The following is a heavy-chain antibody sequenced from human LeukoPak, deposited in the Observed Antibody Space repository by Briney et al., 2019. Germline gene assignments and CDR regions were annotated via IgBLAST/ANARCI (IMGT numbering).Heavy chain of an antibody. Sequence: SETLSLTCTVSGVSFSSYYWTWIRQPPGKGLEWIGYIYYSGSTNKNPSLNSRVTMSIDTSKKQFSLKLSSVTAADTAVYYCARVNYDSSGYFDYWGQGTLVTVSS. D-gene: IGHD3-22*01. CDR3: ARVNYDSSGYFDY. J-gene: IGHJ4*02. CDR1: GVSFSSYY. V-gene: IGHV4-59*01. CDR2: IYYSGST.